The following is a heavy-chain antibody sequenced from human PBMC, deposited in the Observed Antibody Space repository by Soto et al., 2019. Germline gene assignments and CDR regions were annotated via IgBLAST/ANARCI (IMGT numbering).Heavy chain of an antibody. J-gene: IGHJ4*02. CDR1: GGTFSSYA. Sequence: ASVKVSCKASGGTFSSYAISWVRQAPGQGLEWMGGIIPIFGTANYAQKFQGRVTITADESTSTAYMELSSLRSEDTAVYYCARGGFTVVVVAASFDYWGQGILLTLS. D-gene: IGHD2-15*01. CDR3: ARGGFTVVVVAASFDY. CDR2: IIPIFGTA. V-gene: IGHV1-69*13.